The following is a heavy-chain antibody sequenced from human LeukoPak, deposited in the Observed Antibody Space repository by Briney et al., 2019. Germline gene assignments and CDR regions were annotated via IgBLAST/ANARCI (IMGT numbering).Heavy chain of an antibody. J-gene: IGHJ6*03. CDR1: GGSIGTYY. D-gene: IGHD3-16*02. Sequence: ASETLSLTCTVSGGSIGTYYWSWVRQSPGKGLEWIGYIYVTGNRYNPYLQSRVTISVDTSRNQFFLKVSSVTAADTAVYYCARHIGGGIEDMDVWGKGTKVTVSS. V-gene: IGHV4-59*08. CDR3: ARHIGGGIEDMDV. CDR2: IYVTGN.